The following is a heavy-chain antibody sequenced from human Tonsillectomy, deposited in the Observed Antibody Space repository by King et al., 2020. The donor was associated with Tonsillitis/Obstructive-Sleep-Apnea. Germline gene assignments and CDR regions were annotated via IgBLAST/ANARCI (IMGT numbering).Heavy chain of an antibody. V-gene: IGHV3-30*03. D-gene: IGHD3-3*01. Sequence: VQLVQSGGGVVQPGRSLRLSCVASGFTFRSYGMHWVRQAPGQGLEWMASILHDGRNKLYAESVKGQFTISRDNSKNTVYIQKNSLRAEDTAVYYCARYYEGVRGDDYMDVWGKGTTVIVSS. CDR2: ILHDGRNK. CDR1: GFTFRSYG. J-gene: IGHJ6*03. CDR3: ARYYEGVRGDDYMDV.